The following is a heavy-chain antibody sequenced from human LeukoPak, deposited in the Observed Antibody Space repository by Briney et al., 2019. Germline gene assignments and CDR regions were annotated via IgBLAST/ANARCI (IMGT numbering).Heavy chain of an antibody. V-gene: IGHV1-69*01. J-gene: IGHJ3*02. CDR1: AGTFSSYA. Sequence: SVKVSCKASAGTFSSYAISWVRQAPGQGLEWMGGIIPIFGTANYAQKFQGRVTITADESTSTAYMELSSLRSEDTAVYYCARESSRPDYSDYVGSFEIWGQGTMVTVSS. D-gene: IGHD4-11*01. CDR3: ARESSRPDYSDYVGSFEI. CDR2: IIPIFGTA.